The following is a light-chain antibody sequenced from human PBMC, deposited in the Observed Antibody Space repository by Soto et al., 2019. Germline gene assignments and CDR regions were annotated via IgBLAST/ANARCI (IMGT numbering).Light chain of an antibody. J-gene: IGKJ1*01. CDR2: GTS. CDR1: QSVPSTY. Sequence: FWSQSPARLSLSPGERATLSCRASQSVPSTYFAWYQQKSGQPPRLLISGTSNRATGIPDRFSGSGSGRDFTLTISRLEPEDFAVYFCQQFGNSPWTFGQGTKVDIK. V-gene: IGKV3-20*01. CDR3: QQFGNSPWT.